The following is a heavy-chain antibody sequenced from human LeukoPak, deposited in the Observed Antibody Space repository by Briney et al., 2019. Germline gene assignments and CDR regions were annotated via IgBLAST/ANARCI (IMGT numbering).Heavy chain of an antibody. D-gene: IGHD7-27*01. V-gene: IGHV1-69*05. CDR3: ARGAGEGDYYYYYYMDV. Sequence: ASVKVSCKASGGTFSSYTISWVRQAPGQGLEWMGGIIPIFGTANYAQKFQGRVTITTDESTSTAYMELSSLRSEDTAVYYCARGAGEGDYYYYYYMDVWGKGTTVTVSS. CDR2: IIPIFGTA. CDR1: GGTFSSYT. J-gene: IGHJ6*03.